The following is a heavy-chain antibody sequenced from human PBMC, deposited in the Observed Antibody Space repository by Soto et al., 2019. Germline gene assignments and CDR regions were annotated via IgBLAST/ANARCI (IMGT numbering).Heavy chain of an antibody. J-gene: IGHJ4*02. CDR1: GFDFSTHA. Sequence: GGSLRLSCAASGFDFSTHALSWVRQAPGKGLEWLSSITNTAFTTHYADSVKGRFTISRENSRNTLHLQINNLRVDGTALYYCAKGFDYGDTKHIDHWGQGTLVTVSS. CDR3: AKGFDYGDTKHIDH. D-gene: IGHD4-17*01. CDR2: ITNTAFTT. V-gene: IGHV3-23*01.